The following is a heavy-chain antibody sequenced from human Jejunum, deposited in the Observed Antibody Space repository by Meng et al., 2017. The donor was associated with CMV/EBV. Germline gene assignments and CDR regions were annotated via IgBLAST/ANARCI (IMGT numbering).Heavy chain of an antibody. Sequence: CRVSGGSVSVTSYYWSWIRRAPGRGLEWNVYVHYRGNTKYSPSLESRVSTSVDTSKNQFSLKLSSVTAADTTMYYCVAIVGLTLDFWGQGTLVTVSS. V-gene: IGHV4-61*01. D-gene: IGHD1-26*01. J-gene: IGHJ4*02. CDR1: GGSVSVTSYY. CDR2: VHYRGNT. CDR3: VAIVGLTLDF.